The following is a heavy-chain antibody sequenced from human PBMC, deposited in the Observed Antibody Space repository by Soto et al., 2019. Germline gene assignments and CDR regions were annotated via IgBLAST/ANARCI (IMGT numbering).Heavy chain of an antibody. CDR3: AREWVYSSGWYDGY. CDR1: GGSVSSGSYY. CDR2: IYYSGST. J-gene: IGHJ4*02. V-gene: IGHV4-61*01. D-gene: IGHD6-19*01. Sequence: PSETLSLTCTVSGGSVSSGSYYWSWIRQPPGKGLEWIGYIYYSGSTNYNPSLKSRVTISVDTSKNQFSLKLSSVTAADTAVYYCAREWVYSSGWYDGYWGQGTLVTVSS.